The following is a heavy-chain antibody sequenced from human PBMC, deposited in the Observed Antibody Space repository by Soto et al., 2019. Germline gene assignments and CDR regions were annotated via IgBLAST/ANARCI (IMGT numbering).Heavy chain of an antibody. CDR1: GGSFSGYY. J-gene: IGHJ4*02. CDR2: INHSGST. D-gene: IGHD3-10*01. CDR3: ARELRGYYGSGRRFDY. Sequence: QVQLQQWGAGRLKPSETLSLTCAVYGGSFSGYYWSWIRQPPGKGLEWIGEINHSGSTNYNPSLKSRVTISVDTSKNQFSLKLSSVTAADTAVYYCARELRGYYGSGRRFDYWGQGTLVTVSS. V-gene: IGHV4-34*01.